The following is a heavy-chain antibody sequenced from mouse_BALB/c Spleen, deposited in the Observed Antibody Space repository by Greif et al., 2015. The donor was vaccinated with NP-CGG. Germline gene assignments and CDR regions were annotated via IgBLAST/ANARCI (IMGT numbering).Heavy chain of an antibody. CDR2: ISSGSSTI. D-gene: IGHD1-2*01. CDR1: GFTFSSFG. CDR3: ARSPLLRFDY. V-gene: IGHV5-17*02. Sequence: EVMLAESGGGLVQPGGSRKLSCAASGFTFSSFGMHWVRQAPEKGLEWVAYISSGSSTIYYADTVKGRFTISRDNPKNPLFLQMASLRSEDTAMYYCARSPLLRFDYWGQGTTLTVSS. J-gene: IGHJ2*01.